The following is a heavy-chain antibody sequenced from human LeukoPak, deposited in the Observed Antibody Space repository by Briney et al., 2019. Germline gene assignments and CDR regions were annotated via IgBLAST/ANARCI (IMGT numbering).Heavy chain of an antibody. CDR1: GYTFTGNF. Sequence: ASVKVSCKASGYTFTGNFMHWVRQAPGQGLEWMGWINPNSGSTNYAQKFQGRVTMTRDTSISTAHMELSRLRSEDTAVYYCARMYSSGWYSGYYYYMDVWGKGTTVTVSS. CDR2: INPNSGST. CDR3: ARMYSSGWYSGYYYYMDV. D-gene: IGHD6-19*01. J-gene: IGHJ6*03. V-gene: IGHV1-2*02.